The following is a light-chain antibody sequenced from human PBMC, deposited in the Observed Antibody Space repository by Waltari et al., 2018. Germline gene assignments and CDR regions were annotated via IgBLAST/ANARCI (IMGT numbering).Light chain of an antibody. V-gene: IGLV2-14*03. CDR3: NSYTGSNTVV. Sequence: QSALTPPASLSGSPGQAITIPCTGSSIDVETYDFGSWYPRHAGKVPKLIIYDVNIRPSGVPDRFSGSKSGNTASLTISGLQAEDEAIYYCNSYTGSNTVVFGGGTKLTVL. J-gene: IGLJ2*01. CDR1: SIDVETYDF. CDR2: DVN.